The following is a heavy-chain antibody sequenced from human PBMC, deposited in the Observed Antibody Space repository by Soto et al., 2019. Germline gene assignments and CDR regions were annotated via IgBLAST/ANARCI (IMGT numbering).Heavy chain of an antibody. CDR2: IYWNDDK. D-gene: IGHD6-19*01. CDR3: AHSPCGWSVSDY. CDR1: GFSLSTSGLG. V-gene: IGHV2-5*01. J-gene: IGHJ4*02. Sequence: QITLKESGPTLVRPTQTLTLTCTFSGFSLSTSGLGVGWIRQPPGKALEWLALIYWNDDKRYSPSLTARLTITKDATKNQLVLKMTNIDPVDKATYYGAHSPCGWSVSDYWVQETQVTLSS.